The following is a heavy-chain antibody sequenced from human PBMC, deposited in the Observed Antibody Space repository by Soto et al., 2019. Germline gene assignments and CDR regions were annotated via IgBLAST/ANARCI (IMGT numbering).Heavy chain of an antibody. CDR1: GFTFSSYS. J-gene: IGHJ6*02. D-gene: IGHD2-15*01. CDR2: ISSSSSYI. V-gene: IGHV3-21*01. Sequence: XVSLRLSCAASGFTFSSYSMNWVRQAPGKGLEWVSSISSSSSYIYYADSVKGRFTISRDNAKNSLYLQMNSLRAEDTAVYYCARDQCSGGSCYPGMDAWGQGTTVTVSS. CDR3: ARDQCSGGSCYPGMDA.